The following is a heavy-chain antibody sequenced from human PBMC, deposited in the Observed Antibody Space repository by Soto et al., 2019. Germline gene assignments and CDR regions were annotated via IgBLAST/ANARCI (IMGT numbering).Heavy chain of an antibody. V-gene: IGHV1-8*01. CDR1: RYTFTSYD. J-gene: IGHJ4*02. CDR3: ARDMGVSFGDQSQKQALDF. CDR2: MNPNSGNT. Sequence: ASVKVSCKASRYTFTSYDINWVRQATGQGLEWMGWMNPNSGNTGYAQKFQGRVTMTRNTSISTAYMELSSLTSEDTAVYYCARDMGVSFGDQSQKQALDFWGQGTLVTVSS. D-gene: IGHD3-10*01.